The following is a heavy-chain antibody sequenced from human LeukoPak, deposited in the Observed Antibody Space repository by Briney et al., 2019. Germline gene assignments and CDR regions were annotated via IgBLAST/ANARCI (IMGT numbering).Heavy chain of an antibody. Sequence: GGSLRLSCAASGSSFRDYSMNWVRQAPGKGLEWVSYISPSSSTIYYADSVKGRFTISRDNAKNSLSLQMNSLRVEDTAVYYCARNYGSGTYGTFDYWGQGTRVAVSS. CDR2: ISPSSSTI. V-gene: IGHV3-48*01. CDR1: GSSFRDYS. CDR3: ARNYGSGTYGTFDY. D-gene: IGHD3-10*01. J-gene: IGHJ4*02.